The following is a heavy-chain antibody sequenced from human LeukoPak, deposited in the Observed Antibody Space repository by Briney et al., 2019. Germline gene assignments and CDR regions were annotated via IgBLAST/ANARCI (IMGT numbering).Heavy chain of an antibody. D-gene: IGHD6-19*01. CDR3: ARVHAIAVADYYFDY. CDR2: IIPIFGTA. V-gene: IGHV1-69*01. Sequence: SVKVSCKASGGTFSSYAISWVRQAPGQGLEWMGGIIPIFGTANYAQKFQGRVTITADESTSTAYMELSSLRSEDTAVYYCARVHAIAVADYYFDYWGQGTLVTVSS. CDR1: GGTFSSYA. J-gene: IGHJ4*02.